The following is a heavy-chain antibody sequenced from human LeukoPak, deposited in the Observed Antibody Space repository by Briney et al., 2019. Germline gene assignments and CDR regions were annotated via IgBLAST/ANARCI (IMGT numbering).Heavy chain of an antibody. CDR3: ARDCIGCHGFDY. D-gene: IGHD2-15*01. V-gene: IGHV1-18*01. Sequence: GASVKVSCKASGYTFTSYGISWVRQAPGQGLEWVGWVSDYADNTNYVQKLQGRVTMNTDTSTGTAYMELRSLKSDDTAVYYCARDCIGCHGFDYWGQGTLVTVSS. J-gene: IGHJ4*02. CDR2: VSDYADNT. CDR1: GYTFTSYG.